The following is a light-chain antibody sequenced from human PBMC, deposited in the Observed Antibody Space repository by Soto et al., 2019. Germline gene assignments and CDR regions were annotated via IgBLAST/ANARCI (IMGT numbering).Light chain of an antibody. J-gene: IGKJ2*01. Sequence: EIVLTQSPGTLSLSPGERATLSCRASQSVSSSYLAWYQQKPGQAPRLLIYGASSRATGIPDRFSGSGSGTDFPLTISRLEPDDFAVYYCQQYGSSPPMYTFGQGTKLEIK. V-gene: IGKV3-20*01. CDR2: GAS. CDR3: QQYGSSPPMYT. CDR1: QSVSSSY.